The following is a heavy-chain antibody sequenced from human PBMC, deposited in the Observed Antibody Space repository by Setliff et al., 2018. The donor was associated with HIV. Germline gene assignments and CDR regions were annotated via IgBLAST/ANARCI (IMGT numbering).Heavy chain of an antibody. Sequence: ASVKVSCKASGGTFSSYAISWVRQAPGQGLEWMGGIIPILGIANYAQKFQGRVSITANDMELKNLRPEDTAVYYCARKMGGGSAFDAWGQGTVVTVSS. CDR1: GGTFSSYA. CDR3: ARKMGGGSAFDA. D-gene: IGHD3-16*01. CDR2: IIPILGIA. J-gene: IGHJ3*01. V-gene: IGHV1-69*10.